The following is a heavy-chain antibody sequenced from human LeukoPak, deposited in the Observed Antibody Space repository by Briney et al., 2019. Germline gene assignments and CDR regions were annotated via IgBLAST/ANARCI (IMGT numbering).Heavy chain of an antibody. D-gene: IGHD4-11*01. J-gene: IGHJ4*02. CDR2: INPNSGGT. Sequence: ASVEVSCKASGYTFTGYYMHWVRQAPGQGLEWMGWINPNSGGTNYAQKFQGRVTMTRDTSISTAYMELSRLRSDDTAVYYCARDPLFGGTVTTPPFDYWGQGTLVTVSS. CDR1: GYTFTGYY. V-gene: IGHV1-2*02. CDR3: ARDPLFGGTVTTPPFDY.